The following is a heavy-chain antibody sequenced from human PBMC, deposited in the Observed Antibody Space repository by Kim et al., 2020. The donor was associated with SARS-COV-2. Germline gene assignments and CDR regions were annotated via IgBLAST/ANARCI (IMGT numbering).Heavy chain of an antibody. CDR2: IYPGDSDT. D-gene: IGHD3-9*01. CDR3: ARPHYDILTGSPGAFDI. CDR1: GYSFTSYW. V-gene: IGHV5-51*01. Sequence: GESLKISCKGSGYSFTSYWIGWVRQMPGKGLEWMGIIYPGDSDTRYSPSFQGQVTISADKSISTAYLQWSSLKASDTAMYYCARPHYDILTGSPGAFDIWGQGTMVTVSS. J-gene: IGHJ3*02.